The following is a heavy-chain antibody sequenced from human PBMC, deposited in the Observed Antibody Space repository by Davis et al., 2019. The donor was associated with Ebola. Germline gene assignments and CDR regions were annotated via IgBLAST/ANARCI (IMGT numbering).Heavy chain of an antibody. Sequence: SGPTLVKPTQTLTLTCTFSGFSLSTSGMCVSWIRQPPGKALEWLALIDWDDDKYYSTSLKTRLTISKDTSKNQVVLTMTNMDPVDTATYYCARSFYYYYDSSGYYDYWGQGTLVTVSS. D-gene: IGHD3-22*01. CDR2: IDWDDDK. J-gene: IGHJ4*02. V-gene: IGHV2-70*01. CDR3: ARSFYYYYDSSGYYDY. CDR1: GFSLSTSGMC.